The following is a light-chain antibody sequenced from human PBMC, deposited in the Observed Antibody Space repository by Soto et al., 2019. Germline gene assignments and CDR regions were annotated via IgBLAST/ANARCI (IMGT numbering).Light chain of an antibody. CDR3: QQYKSYWT. CDR2: DVS. V-gene: IGKV1-5*01. J-gene: IGKJ1*01. Sequence: DIQMTQSPSTLSAYVGDSVTITCRASQSITTWLAWYQQRPGKAPKLLIYDVSSLQSGVPSRFSGSGSGTDFTLTISSLQPEDFATYYCQQYKSYWTFGQGTKVDIK. CDR1: QSITTW.